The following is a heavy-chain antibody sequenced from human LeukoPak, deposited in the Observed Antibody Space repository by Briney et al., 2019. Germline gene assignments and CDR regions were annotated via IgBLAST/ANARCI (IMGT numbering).Heavy chain of an antibody. CDR2: MNAYNGNT. V-gene: IGHV1-18*04. J-gene: IGHJ5*02. CDR3: ARSSWGSGSYYTNWFDP. D-gene: IGHD3-10*01. CDR1: DYTFTSYG. Sequence: ASVKVSCKAADYTFTSYGISWVRQSPGQGLGWMGWMNAYNGNTNYAQKLQGRVTMTTDTSTSTAYMELRSLRSDDTAVYYCARSSWGSGSYYTNWFDPWGQGTLVTVSS.